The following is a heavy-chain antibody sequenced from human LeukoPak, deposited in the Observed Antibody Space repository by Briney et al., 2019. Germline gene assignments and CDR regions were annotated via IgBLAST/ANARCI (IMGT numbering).Heavy chain of an antibody. CDR1: GGSISSYY. J-gene: IGHJ4*02. CDR2: IYYSGST. D-gene: IGHD6-6*01. CDR3: ARDSSSRGPFDY. Sequence: SETLSLTCTVSGGSISSYYWSWIRQPPGKGLEWIGYIYYSGSTNYNPSLKSRVTISVDTSKNQFSLKLSSVTAADTAVYYCARDSSSRGPFDYWGQGTLVTVSS. V-gene: IGHV4-59*01.